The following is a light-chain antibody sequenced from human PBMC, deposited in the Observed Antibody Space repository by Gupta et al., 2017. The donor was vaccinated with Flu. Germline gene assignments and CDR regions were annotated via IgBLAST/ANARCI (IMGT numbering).Light chain of an antibody. CDR2: CDA. CDR3: AASHASIVGWV. Sequence: VTISGTGSRGNIGSNTCVWYHHVPAAAPSILMFCDAQRPAAVADSFSASRSGAAASPTTSGVQSEEEADYYCAASHASIVGWVFGGGTRLTVL. CDR1: RGNIGSNT. J-gene: IGLJ3*02. V-gene: IGLV1-44*01.